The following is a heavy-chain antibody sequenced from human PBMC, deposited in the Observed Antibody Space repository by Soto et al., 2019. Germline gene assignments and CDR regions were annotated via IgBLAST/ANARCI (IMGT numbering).Heavy chain of an antibody. D-gene: IGHD3-10*01. J-gene: IGHJ4*02. Sequence: QVQLVQSGPEVQKPGSSVRVSCTASGGTFSSYTINWVRQVPGQGPEWMGRSIPILGMSNYAQKFQGRVMIIADKSTNTVYMELSSLRSEDTAIYYCATNYGSGSAHFDYWGQGTLVTVSS. CDR1: GGTFSSYT. CDR2: SIPILGMS. CDR3: ATNYGSGSAHFDY. V-gene: IGHV1-69*02.